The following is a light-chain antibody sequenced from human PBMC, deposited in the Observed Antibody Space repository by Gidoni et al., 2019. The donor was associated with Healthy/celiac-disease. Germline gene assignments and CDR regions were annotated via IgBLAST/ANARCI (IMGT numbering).Light chain of an antibody. CDR3: QQYGSSPLYT. CDR2: GAS. J-gene: IGKJ2*01. CDR1: QSVSSSY. Sequence: ELVLTQSPGTLSLSPGERATLSCRASQSVSSSYLAWYQQKPGQAPRLLIYGASSRATGIPDRLRGSGSGTDCTLTISRLEPEDFAVYYCQQYGSSPLYTFGQGTKLEIK. V-gene: IGKV3-20*01.